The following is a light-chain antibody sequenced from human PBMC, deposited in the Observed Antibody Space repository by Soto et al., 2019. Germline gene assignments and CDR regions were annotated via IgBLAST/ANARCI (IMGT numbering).Light chain of an antibody. J-gene: IGLJ3*02. CDR3: CAYASRSTWV. CDR1: SSDVGGYNV. CDR2: EGS. Sequence: QSALTQPASVSGSPGQSITISCTGTSSDVGGYNVVSWYQQHPGKAPKLMIYEGSKRPSGVSNRFSGSKSGNTASLTISGLQAEDEADYYCCAYASRSTWVFGGGTKLTGL. V-gene: IGLV2-23*01.